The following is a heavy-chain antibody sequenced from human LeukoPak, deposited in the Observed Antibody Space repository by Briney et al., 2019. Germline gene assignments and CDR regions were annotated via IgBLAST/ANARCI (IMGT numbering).Heavy chain of an antibody. V-gene: IGHV3-30*02. D-gene: IGHD1-26*01. Sequence: PGGSLRLSCAASGFTFNSYGMHWVRQAPGKGLEWVAFIRYDGFDKYYADSVKGRFTISRDNSKNTLYLQMNSLRAEDTAVYYCARDKIVGVWGKGTTVTISS. CDR3: ARDKIVGV. CDR2: IRYDGFDK. CDR1: GFTFNSYG. J-gene: IGHJ6*04.